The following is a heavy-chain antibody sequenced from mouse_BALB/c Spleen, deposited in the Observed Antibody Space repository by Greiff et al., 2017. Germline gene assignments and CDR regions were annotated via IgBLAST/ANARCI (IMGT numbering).Heavy chain of an antibody. Sequence: QVQLQQSGPGLVAPSQSLSITCTVSGFSLTSYGVHWVRQPPGKGLEWLGVIWAGGSTNYNSALMSRLSISKDNSKSQVFLKMNSLQTDDTAMYYGARAYDYDWFAYWGQGTLVTVSA. CDR3: ARAYDYDWFAY. D-gene: IGHD2-4*01. CDR1: GFSLTSYG. V-gene: IGHV2-9*02. CDR2: IWAGGST. J-gene: IGHJ3*01.